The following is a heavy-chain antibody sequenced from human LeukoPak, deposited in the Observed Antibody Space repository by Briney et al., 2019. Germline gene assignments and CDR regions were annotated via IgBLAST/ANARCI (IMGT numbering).Heavy chain of an antibody. CDR3: ARVAVPDFWSGYYDY. CDR1: GGTLSSYA. D-gene: IGHD3-3*01. CDR2: IIPIFGTA. Sequence: SVKVSCKASGGTLSSYAISWVRQAPGQGLEWMGGIIPIFGTANYAQKFQGRVTITTDESTSTAYMELSSLRSEDTAVYYCARVAVPDFWSGYYDYWGQGTLVTVSS. J-gene: IGHJ4*02. V-gene: IGHV1-69*05.